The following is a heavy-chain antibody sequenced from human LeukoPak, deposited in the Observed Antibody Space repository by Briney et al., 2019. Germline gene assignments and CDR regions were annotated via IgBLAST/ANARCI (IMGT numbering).Heavy chain of an antibody. CDR2: IFYSGST. V-gene: IGHV4-39*07. CDR3: ASQRRRGYYMDV. D-gene: IGHD1-1*01. Sequence: SETLSLTCTVSGGSISTSSYYWGWVRQPPGKGLEWIGNIFYSGSTYYNPSLKSRVTISVDTSKNQFSLKLSSVTAADTAVYYCASQRRRGYYMDVWGKGTTVTVSS. J-gene: IGHJ6*03. CDR1: GGSISTSSYY.